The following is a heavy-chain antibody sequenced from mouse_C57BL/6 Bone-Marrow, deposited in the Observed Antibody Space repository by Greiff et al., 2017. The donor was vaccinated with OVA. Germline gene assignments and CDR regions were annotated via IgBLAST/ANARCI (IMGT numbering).Heavy chain of an antibody. D-gene: IGHD1-1*01. CDR1: GYTFTSYW. Sequence: QVQLQQPGAELVMPGASVKLSCKASGYTFTSYWMHWVKQRPGQGLEWIGELDPSDSYTNYNQKFKGKSTLTVDKSSSTAYMQLSSLTSEDSAVYYCARDYGPPIYYAMDYWGQGTSVTVSS. CDR3: ARDYGPPIYYAMDY. J-gene: IGHJ4*01. CDR2: LDPSDSYT. V-gene: IGHV1-69*01.